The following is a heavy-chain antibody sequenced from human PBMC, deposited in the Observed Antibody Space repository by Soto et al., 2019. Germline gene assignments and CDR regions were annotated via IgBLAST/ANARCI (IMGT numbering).Heavy chain of an antibody. CDR3: ARDLYYDSSGYYSPNSFDY. D-gene: IGHD3-22*01. CDR1: GFTFSSYG. CDR2: IWYDGGNK. Sequence: GGSLILSCAASGFTFSSYGMHWVRQAPGKGLEWVAVIWYDGGNKYYADSVKGRFTISRDNSKNTLYLQMNSLRAEDTAVYYCARDLYYDSSGYYSPNSFDYWGQGTLVTVSS. J-gene: IGHJ4*02. V-gene: IGHV3-33*01.